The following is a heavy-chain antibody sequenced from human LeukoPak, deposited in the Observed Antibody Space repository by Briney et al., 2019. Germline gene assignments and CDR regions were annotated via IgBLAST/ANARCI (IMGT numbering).Heavy chain of an antibody. V-gene: IGHV4-30-2*01. Sequence: PSQTLSLTCTVSGGSISSGGYYWSWIRQPPGKGLVWIGYIYHSGSTYYNPSLKSRVTISVDRSKNQFSLKLSSVTAADTAVYYCARDLPMNYYGSESDYWGQGTLVTVSS. J-gene: IGHJ4*02. CDR1: GGSISSGGYY. CDR3: ARDLPMNYYGSESDY. D-gene: IGHD3-10*01. CDR2: IYHSGST.